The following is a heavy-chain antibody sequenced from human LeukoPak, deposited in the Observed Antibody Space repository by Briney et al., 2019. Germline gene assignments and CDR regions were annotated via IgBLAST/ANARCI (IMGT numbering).Heavy chain of an antibody. CDR3: AREGWFGELEY. Sequence: AGGSLRLSCAASRLIFSRYWMSWVRQAPGKGLEWVANIKQDGSEKYYVDSVKGRFTISRDNAKNSLYLQMNSLRAEDTAVYYCAREGWFGELEYWGQGTLLTVSS. CDR2: IKQDGSEK. V-gene: IGHV3-7*05. CDR1: RLIFSRYW. D-gene: IGHD3-10*01. J-gene: IGHJ4*02.